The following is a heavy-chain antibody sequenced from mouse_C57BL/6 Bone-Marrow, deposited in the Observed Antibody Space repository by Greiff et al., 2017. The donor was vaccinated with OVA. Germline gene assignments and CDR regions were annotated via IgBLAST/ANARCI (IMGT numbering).Heavy chain of an antibody. D-gene: IGHD1-1*01. Sequence: VKLQQPGAELVKPGASVNMSCKASGYTFTSYWITWVKQRPGQGLEWIGDLYPGSGSTNYNEKFKSKATLTVDTSASTAYMQLSSLTSEDSAVYYSARHDSSSQPYYAMDYWGQGTSVTVSS. J-gene: IGHJ4*01. CDR2: LYPGSGST. CDR1: GYTFTSYW. CDR3: ARHDSSSQPYYAMDY. V-gene: IGHV1-55*01.